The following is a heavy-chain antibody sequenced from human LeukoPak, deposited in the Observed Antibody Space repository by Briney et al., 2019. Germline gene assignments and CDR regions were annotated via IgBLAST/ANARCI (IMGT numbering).Heavy chain of an antibody. D-gene: IGHD3-22*01. Sequence: GGSLRLSCVASGFTFSIYSMNWVRQAPGKGLEWVSYINIGGDTMYYADSVKGRFTISRDNAKNSLYLQMSSLRVEDTAVYYCARNPPDDYDNNGYHSHYDFWGQGTLVTVSS. J-gene: IGHJ4*02. CDR1: GFTFSIYS. CDR3: ARNPPDDYDNNGYHSHYDF. V-gene: IGHV3-48*04. CDR2: INIGGDTM.